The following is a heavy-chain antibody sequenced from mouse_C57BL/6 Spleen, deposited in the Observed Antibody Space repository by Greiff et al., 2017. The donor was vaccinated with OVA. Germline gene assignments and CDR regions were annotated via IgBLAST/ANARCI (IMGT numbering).Heavy chain of an antibody. CDR2: INPSSGYT. J-gene: IGHJ1*03. CDR3: ARLDYCGSSYDWYFDV. CDR1: GYTFTSYT. V-gene: IGHV1-4*01. Sequence: QVQLKQSGAELARPGASVKMSCKASGYTFTSYTMHWVKQRPGQGLEWIGYINPSSGYTKYNQKFKDKATLTADKSSSTAYMQLSSLTSEDSAVYYCARLDYCGSSYDWYFDVWGTGTTVTVSS. D-gene: IGHD1-1*01.